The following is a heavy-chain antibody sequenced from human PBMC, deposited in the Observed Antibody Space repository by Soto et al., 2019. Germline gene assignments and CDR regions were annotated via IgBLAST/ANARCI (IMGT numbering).Heavy chain of an antibody. CDR2: ISAYNGNT. Sequence: ASVKVSCKASGYTFTRYGISWVRQEPGQGLEWMGWISAYNGNTNYAQKLQGRVTMTTDTSTSTAYMELRSLRAEDTAVYYCARDGGSRFLEWLPPIDGGGAFDVWGQGTMVTVSS. CDR1: GYTFTRYG. D-gene: IGHD3-3*01. V-gene: IGHV1-18*01. CDR3: ARDGGSRFLEWLPPIDGGGAFDV. J-gene: IGHJ3*01.